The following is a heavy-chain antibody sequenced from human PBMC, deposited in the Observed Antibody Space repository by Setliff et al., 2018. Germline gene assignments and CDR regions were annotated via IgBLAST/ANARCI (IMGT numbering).Heavy chain of an antibody. D-gene: IGHD1-7*01. V-gene: IGHV3-23*03. J-gene: IGHJ4*02. CDR1: GFTFSTYA. CDR2: IYSGNRNT. Sequence: GSLRLSCAASGFTFSTYAMSWVRQAPGKGLEWVSTIYSGNRNTFYTGSVKGRFTIFRDGSKNTLFLQMTSLRAEDTAVYYCAKPQVELRWGFESWGQGTPVTVSS. CDR3: AKPQVELRWGFES.